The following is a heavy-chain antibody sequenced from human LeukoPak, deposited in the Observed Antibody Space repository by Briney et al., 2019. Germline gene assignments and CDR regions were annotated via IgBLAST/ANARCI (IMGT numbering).Heavy chain of an antibody. J-gene: IGHJ6*02. CDR3: ARGPGSGSSLYYYYGMDV. CDR1: GFTFSSYG. CDR2: ISSDGQTT. D-gene: IGHD3-10*01. V-gene: IGHV3-64*01. Sequence: GGSLRLSCAASGFTFSSYGMHWVRQAPGKALEYVSAISSDGQTTFYVRSVKGRVTISRDNSNNTLYLQMGSLRPEDMAVYYCARGPGSGSSLYYYYGMDVWGQGTAVTISS.